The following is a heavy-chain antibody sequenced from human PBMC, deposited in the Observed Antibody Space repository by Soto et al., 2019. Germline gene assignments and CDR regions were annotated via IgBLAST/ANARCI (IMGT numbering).Heavy chain of an antibody. CDR1: GFTFSSYG. CDR2: IWYDGSNK. J-gene: IGHJ5*02. Sequence: QVQLVESGGGVVQPGRSLRLSCAASGFTFSSYGMHWVRQAPGKGLEWVAVIWYDGSNKYYADSVKGRFTISRDNAKNTLYLQMDSLRAEDTAVYYCARDNVLLNWFDPWGQGTLVTVSS. D-gene: IGHD3-10*01. V-gene: IGHV3-33*01. CDR3: ARDNVLLNWFDP.